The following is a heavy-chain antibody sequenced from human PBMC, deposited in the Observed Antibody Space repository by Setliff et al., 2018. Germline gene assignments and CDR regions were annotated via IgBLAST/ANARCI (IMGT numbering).Heavy chain of an antibody. V-gene: IGHV1-2*02. D-gene: IGHD4-17*01. Sequence: ASVKVSCKASGYPFIGYFMHWVRQAPGQGLEWMGWINPKTGDTLYAPKFQGRVTMTRDRSSNTAYMDLSRLTSDDTAVHYCARVAYGLEYFQYWGQGTLVTVSS. CDR3: ARVAYGLEYFQY. CDR1: GYPFIGYF. J-gene: IGHJ1*01. CDR2: INPKTGDT.